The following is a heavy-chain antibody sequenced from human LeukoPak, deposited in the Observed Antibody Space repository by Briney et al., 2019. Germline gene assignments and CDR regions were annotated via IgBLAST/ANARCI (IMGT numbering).Heavy chain of an antibody. CDR2: INAYKGKT. CDR1: GYTFTRFA. Sequence: GSVKVSCKVSGYTFTRFAFSWVRQAPGHGLEWMGRINAYKGKTEYSEKLQGRLTMTTETSSSTLYLELRSLGSDDTAVYFCARDTPQHLKRFDDWGQGTLVTVSS. V-gene: IGHV1-18*01. CDR3: ARDTPQHLKRFDD. D-gene: IGHD1-1*01. J-gene: IGHJ4*02.